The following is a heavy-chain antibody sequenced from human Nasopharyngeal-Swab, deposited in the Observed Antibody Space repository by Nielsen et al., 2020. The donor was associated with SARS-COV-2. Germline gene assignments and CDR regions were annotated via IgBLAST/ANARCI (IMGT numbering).Heavy chain of an antibody. CDR1: GFTFGAYF. V-gene: IGHV3-21*01. CDR3: ARADSSSWYFDY. CDR2: ISSSSSYI. J-gene: IGHJ4*02. Sequence: GESLKISCTASGFTFGAYFQHWVRQAPGKGLEWVSSISSSSSYIYYADSVKGRFTISRDNAKNSLYLQMNSLRAEDTAVYYCARADSSSWYFDYWGQGTLVTVSS. D-gene: IGHD6-13*01.